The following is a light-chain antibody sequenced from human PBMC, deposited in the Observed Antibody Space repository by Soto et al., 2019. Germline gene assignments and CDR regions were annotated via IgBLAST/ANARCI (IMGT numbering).Light chain of an antibody. CDR1: SSNIGAGYD. CDR2: GNT. CDR3: QSHDSSLNSWV. V-gene: IGLV1-40*01. J-gene: IGLJ3*02. Sequence: QSVLTQPPSMSVAPGQRVTISGTGSSSNIGAGYDVHWYQHLPGTAPKLLIYGNTNRPSGVPDRFSGSKSGTSASLAITGLQAEDEADYYCQSHDSSLNSWVFGGGTKLTVL.